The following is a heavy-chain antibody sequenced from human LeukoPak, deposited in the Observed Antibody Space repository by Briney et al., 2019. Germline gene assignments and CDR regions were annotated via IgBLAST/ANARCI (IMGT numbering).Heavy chain of an antibody. J-gene: IGHJ4*02. Sequence: SETLSLTCTVSGGSISSYYWSWIRQPPGKGLEWIGYIYHSGSTYYNPSLKSRVTISVDRSKNQFSLRLNSVTAADTAVYYCARGGSSSSYDFDYWGQGTLVTVSS. CDR3: ARGGSSSSYDFDY. CDR1: GGSISSYY. V-gene: IGHV4-59*12. CDR2: IYHSGST. D-gene: IGHD6-6*01.